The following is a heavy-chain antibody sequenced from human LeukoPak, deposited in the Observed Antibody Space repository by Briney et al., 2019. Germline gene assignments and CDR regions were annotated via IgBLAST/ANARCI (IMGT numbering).Heavy chain of an antibody. Sequence: GSLRLSCAASGFTFSSFSMNWVGQAPGKGLEWVSSISSSSSYIYYADSVKGRFTISRDNAKNSLYLQMNSLRAEDTAVYYCARDRGGTAYFDYWGQGTLVTVSS. CDR3: ARDRGGTAYFDY. D-gene: IGHD3-16*01. CDR1: GFTFSSFS. CDR2: ISSSSSYI. J-gene: IGHJ4*02. V-gene: IGHV3-21*01.